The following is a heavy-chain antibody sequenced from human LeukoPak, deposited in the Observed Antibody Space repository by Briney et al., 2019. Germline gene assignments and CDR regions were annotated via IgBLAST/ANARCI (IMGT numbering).Heavy chain of an antibody. CDR3: AREGGGDSTLDY. D-gene: IGHD2-21*02. CDR2: IYYSGST. Sequence: SETLSLTCTVSGGSISSGDYYWSWIRQPPGKGLEWIGYIYYSGSTYYNPSLKGRVTISVDTSKNQFSLKLSSVTAAGTAVYYCAREGGGDSTLDYWGQGTLVTVSS. V-gene: IGHV4-30-4*01. CDR1: GGSISSGDYY. J-gene: IGHJ4*02.